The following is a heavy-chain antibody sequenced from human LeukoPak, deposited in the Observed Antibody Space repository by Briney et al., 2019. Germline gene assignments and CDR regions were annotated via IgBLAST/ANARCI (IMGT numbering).Heavy chain of an antibody. CDR2: ISSSSSYI. CDR3: ARDPLVVAAIGVFDY. D-gene: IGHD2-15*01. CDR1: GFTFSSCS. Sequence: GGSLRLSCAASGFTFSSCSMNWVRQAPGKGLEWVSSISSSSSYIYYADSVKGRFTISRDNAKNSLYLQMNSLRAEDTAVYYCARDPLVVAAIGVFDYCGQGTLVTVSS. J-gene: IGHJ4*02. V-gene: IGHV3-21*01.